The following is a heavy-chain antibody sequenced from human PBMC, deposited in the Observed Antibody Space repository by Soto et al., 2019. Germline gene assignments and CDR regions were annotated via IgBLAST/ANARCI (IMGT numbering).Heavy chain of an antibody. CDR2: IRSKANSYAT. CDR3: TILRWASGGNLDFDY. CDR1: GFTFSGSA. Sequence: GGSLRLSCAASGFTFSGSAMHWVRQASGKGLEWVGRIRSKANSYATAYAASVKGRFTISRDDSKNTAYLQMNSLKTEDTAVYYCTILRWASGGNLDFDYWGQGTLVTVSS. J-gene: IGHJ4*02. D-gene: IGHD2-15*01. V-gene: IGHV3-73*01.